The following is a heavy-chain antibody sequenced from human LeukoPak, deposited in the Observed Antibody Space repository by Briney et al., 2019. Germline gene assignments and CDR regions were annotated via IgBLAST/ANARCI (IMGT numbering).Heavy chain of an antibody. V-gene: IGHV3-21*01. CDR3: AGIGVAGQFDY. CDR1: GFTFSSYS. CDR2: ISRGKTYI. J-gene: IGHJ4*02. D-gene: IGHD6-19*01. Sequence: SGGSLRLSCAASGFTFSSYSMNWVRQAPGKGLEWVSYISRGKTYIYYADSVKDRFTISRDNAQSSLYLHMNSLRAEDTAVYYCAGIGVAGQFDYWGQGTLVTVSP.